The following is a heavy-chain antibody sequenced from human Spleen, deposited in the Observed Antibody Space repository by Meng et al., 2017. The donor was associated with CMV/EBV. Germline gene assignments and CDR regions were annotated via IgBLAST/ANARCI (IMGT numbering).Heavy chain of an antibody. Sequence: SETLSLTCAVSGGSISSSNWWSWVRQPPGKGLEWIGEIYHSGSTNYNPSLKSRVTISVDKSKNQFSLKLSSVTAADTAVYYCARVLYYYGSASNFDHWGQGTLVTVSS. D-gene: IGHD3-10*01. J-gene: IGHJ4*02. V-gene: IGHV4-4*02. CDR3: ARVLYYYGSASNFDH. CDR1: GGSISSSNW. CDR2: IYHSGST.